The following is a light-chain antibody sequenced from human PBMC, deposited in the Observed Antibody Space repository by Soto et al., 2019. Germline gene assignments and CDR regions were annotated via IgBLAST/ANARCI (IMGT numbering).Light chain of an antibody. V-gene: IGLV2-8*01. CDR3: SSYAHSDIGV. CDR2: EVT. CDR1: SSDVDVYNY. J-gene: IGLJ3*02. Sequence: QSALTQPPSASGSPGQSVTISCTGTSSDVDVYNYVSWFQQHPGKAPKLIIYEVTKRPSGVPDRFSGSRSGNTASLTVSGLQAEDEGDYYCSSYAHSDIGVFGGGTKLTVL.